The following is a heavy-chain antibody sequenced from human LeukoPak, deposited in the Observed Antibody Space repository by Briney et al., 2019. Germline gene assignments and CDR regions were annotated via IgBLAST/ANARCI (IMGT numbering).Heavy chain of an antibody. CDR3: ARDLCSTTSCFDY. CDR1: GFTFSSYG. CDR2: IWYDGSNK. J-gene: IGHJ4*02. V-gene: IGHV3-33*01. Sequence: GRSLRLSCAASGFTFSSYGMHWVRQAPGKGLEWVAVIWYDGSNKYYADSVKGRFTISRDNSKNTLYLQMNSLRAEDTAVYYCARDLCSTTSCFDYWSQGTLVSISS. D-gene: IGHD2-2*01.